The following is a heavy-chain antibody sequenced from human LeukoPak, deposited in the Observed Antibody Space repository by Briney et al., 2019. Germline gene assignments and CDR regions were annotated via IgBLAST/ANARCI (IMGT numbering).Heavy chain of an antibody. V-gene: IGHV3-30*18. CDR3: AKDQDSSGWYRAYYYGMDV. Sequence: PGGSLRLSCAASGFTFSSYGMDWVRQAPGKGLEWVAGISYDGSNKYYADSVKGRFIISRDNSKNTLYLQMNSLRADDTAVYYCAKDQDSSGWYRAYYYGMDVWGQGTTVTVSS. CDR2: ISYDGSNK. J-gene: IGHJ6*02. D-gene: IGHD6-19*01. CDR1: GFTFSSYG.